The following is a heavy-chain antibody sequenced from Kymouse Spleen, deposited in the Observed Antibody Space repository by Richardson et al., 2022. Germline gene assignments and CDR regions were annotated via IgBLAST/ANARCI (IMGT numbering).Heavy chain of an antibody. V-gene: IGHV3-21*03. J-gene: IGHJ3*02. CDR2: ISSSSSYI. CDR3: ARDRITGTNAFDI. D-gene: IGHD1-7*01. Sequence: EVQLVESGGGLVKPGGSLRLSCAASGFTFSSYSMNWVRQAPGKGLEWVSSISSSSSYIYYADSVKGRFTISRDNAKNSLYLQMNSLRAEDTAVYYCARDRITGTNAFDIWGQGTMVTVSS. CDR1: GFTFSSYS.